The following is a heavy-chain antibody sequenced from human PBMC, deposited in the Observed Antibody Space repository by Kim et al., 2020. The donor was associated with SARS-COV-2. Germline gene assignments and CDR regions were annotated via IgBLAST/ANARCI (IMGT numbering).Heavy chain of an antibody. D-gene: IGHD3-10*01. J-gene: IGHJ6*01. V-gene: IGHV4-39*01. CDR2: IYYSGST. CDR3: ARDDWFGGDYYGMDV. Sequence: SETLSLTCTVSGGSISSSSYYWGWIRQPPGKGLEWIGSIYYSGSTYYNPSLKSRVTISVDTSKNQFSLKLSSVTAADTAVYYCARDDWFGGDYYGMDVWG. CDR1: GGSISSSSYY.